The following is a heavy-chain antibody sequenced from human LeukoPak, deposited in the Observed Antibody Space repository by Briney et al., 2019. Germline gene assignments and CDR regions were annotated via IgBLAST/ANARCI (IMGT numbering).Heavy chain of an antibody. CDR3: AGVPAARDYYYYGMDV. CDR2: ISSSSSCI. D-gene: IGHD2-2*01. V-gene: IGHV3-21*01. Sequence: GGSLRLSCAASGFTFSSYSMNWVRQAPGKGLEWVSSISSSSSCIYYADSVKGRFTISRDNAKNSLYLQMNSLRAEDTAVYYCAGVPAARDYYYYGMDVWGQGTTVTVSS. CDR1: GFTFSSYS. J-gene: IGHJ6*02.